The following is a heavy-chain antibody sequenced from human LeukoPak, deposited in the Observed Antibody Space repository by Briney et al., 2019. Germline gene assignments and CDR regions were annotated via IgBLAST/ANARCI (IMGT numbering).Heavy chain of an antibody. CDR1: GYTLTELS. Sequence: ASVKVSCKVFGYTLTELSMHWVRQAPGKGLEWMGGFDPEDGETIYAQKFQGRVTMTEDTSTDTAYMELSSLRSEDTAVYYCATSKWERSFTVAFDIWGQGTMVTVSS. CDR2: FDPEDGET. V-gene: IGHV1-24*01. D-gene: IGHD1-26*01. CDR3: ATSKWERSFTVAFDI. J-gene: IGHJ3*02.